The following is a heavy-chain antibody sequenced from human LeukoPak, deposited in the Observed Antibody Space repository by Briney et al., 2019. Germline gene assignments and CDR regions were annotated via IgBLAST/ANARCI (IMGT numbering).Heavy chain of an antibody. D-gene: IGHD6-13*01. J-gene: IGHJ4*02. V-gene: IGHV6-1*01. Sequence: SQSLSLTCDISGDSVSSNNAAWNWNRQSPSRGLKWLGRTYYRSKWYNDYSVSVKSRITINPDTSKNQFSLQLNSVPPEGTAGYFCARAFYSTRDYWGQGTLVTVSS. CDR2: TYYRSKWYN. CDR3: ARAFYSTRDY. CDR1: GDSVSSNNAA.